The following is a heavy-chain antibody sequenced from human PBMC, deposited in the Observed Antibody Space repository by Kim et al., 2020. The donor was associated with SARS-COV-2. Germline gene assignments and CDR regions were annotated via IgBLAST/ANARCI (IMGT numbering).Heavy chain of an antibody. CDR3: AGSYSSSWRYYYYYYGMDV. CDR2: IYYSGST. Sequence: SETLSLTCTVSGGSISSSSYYWGWIRQPPGKGLEWIGSIYYSGSTYYNPSLKSRVTISVDTSKNQFSLKLSSVTAADTAVYYCAGSYSSSWRYYYYYYGMDVWGQGTTVTVSS. D-gene: IGHD6-13*01. CDR1: GGSISSSSYY. V-gene: IGHV4-39*01. J-gene: IGHJ6*02.